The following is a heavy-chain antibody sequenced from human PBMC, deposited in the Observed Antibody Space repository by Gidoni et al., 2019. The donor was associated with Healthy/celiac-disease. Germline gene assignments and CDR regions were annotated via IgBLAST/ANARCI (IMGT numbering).Heavy chain of an antibody. Sequence: QVQLQESGPGLVKPSQTLPRPRTDPGGSISSRRSDWIWIRQPAGKGLEWIGRIYTSGSTNYNPSLKSRVTISVDTSKNQFSLKLSSVTAADTAVYYCARMGTGYSSGWYRIRYYYMDVWGKGTTVTVSS. CDR3: ARMGTGYSSGWYRIRYYYMDV. V-gene: IGHV4-61*02. J-gene: IGHJ6*03. CDR2: IYTSGST. CDR1: GGSISSRRSD. D-gene: IGHD6-19*01.